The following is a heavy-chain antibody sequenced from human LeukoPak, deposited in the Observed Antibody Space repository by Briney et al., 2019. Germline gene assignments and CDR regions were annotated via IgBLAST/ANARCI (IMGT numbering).Heavy chain of an antibody. D-gene: IGHD3-22*01. CDR2: IYYSGST. CDR1: GFTVSSNY. J-gene: IGHJ2*01. V-gene: IGHV4-59*02. Sequence: GSLRLSCAASGFTVSSNYMSWIRQPPGKGLEWIGYIYYSGSTNYNPSLKSRVTISVDTSKNQFSLKLSSVTAADTAVYYCARVGTGYYDNWYFDLWGRGTLVTVSS. CDR3: ARVGTGYYDNWYFDL.